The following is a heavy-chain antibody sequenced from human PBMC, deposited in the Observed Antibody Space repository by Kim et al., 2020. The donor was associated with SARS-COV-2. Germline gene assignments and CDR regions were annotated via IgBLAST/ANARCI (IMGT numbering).Heavy chain of an antibody. D-gene: IGHD3-10*01. Sequence: GGSLRLSCAASGFTFSNAWMSWVRQAPGKGLEWVGRIKSNTDGGTTDYAAPVKGRFTISRDDSKNTLYLQMNSVKTEDTAVYYCTTGYGSGSWTYVGSDYLSQGTLVTVSS. CDR3: TTGYGSGSWTYVGSDY. CDR2: IKSNTDGGTT. J-gene: IGHJ4*02. V-gene: IGHV3-15*01. CDR1: GFTFSNAW.